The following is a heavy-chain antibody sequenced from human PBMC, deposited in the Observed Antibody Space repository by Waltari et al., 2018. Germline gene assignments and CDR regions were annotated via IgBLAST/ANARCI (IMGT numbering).Heavy chain of an antibody. CDR2: INHSGST. V-gene: IGHV4-34*01. Sequence: QVQLQQWGAGLLKPSETLSLTCAVYGGSFSGYYWSWIRQPPGKGLEWIGEINHSGSTNYNPSLKSRVTISVDTSKNQFSLKLSSVTAADTAVYYCARALGGQLAVFDYWGQGTLVTVSS. CDR3: ARALGGQLAVFDY. CDR1: GGSFSGYY. J-gene: IGHJ4*02. D-gene: IGHD6-6*01.